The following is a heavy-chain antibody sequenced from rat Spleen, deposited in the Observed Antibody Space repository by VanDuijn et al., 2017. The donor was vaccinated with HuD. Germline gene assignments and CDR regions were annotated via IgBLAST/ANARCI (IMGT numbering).Heavy chain of an antibody. D-gene: IGHD1-6*01. Sequence: EVQLVESGGGLVQPGRSLKLSCEASGFTFSNYYMAWVRQAPTKGLECVAYISTGGGITYYRDSVKGRFTISRDKAKSTLYLQMNSLRSEDTATYYCTRAIYTTDYYYAKGYYVMDAWGQGASVTVSS. J-gene: IGHJ4*01. CDR2: ISTGGGIT. CDR1: GFTFSNYY. V-gene: IGHV5-27*01. CDR3: TRAIYTTDYYYAKGYYVMDA.